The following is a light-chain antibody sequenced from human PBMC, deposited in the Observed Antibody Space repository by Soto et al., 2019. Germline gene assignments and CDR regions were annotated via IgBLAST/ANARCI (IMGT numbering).Light chain of an antibody. CDR2: GAS. J-gene: IGKJ1*01. CDR3: QQYGSSPRT. Sequence: EIVMTQSPGALSLSPGERATLSCRASQSVSSNSLAWYQQKPGQSPRLLIYGASSRATGTPDRFRGSGSGTDFTLTISRLEPEDFAVYYCQQYGSSPRTFGQGTKVDIK. V-gene: IGKV3-20*01. CDR1: QSVSSNS.